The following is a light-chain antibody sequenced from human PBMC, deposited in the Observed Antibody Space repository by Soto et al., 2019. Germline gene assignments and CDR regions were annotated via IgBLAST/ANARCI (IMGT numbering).Light chain of an antibody. J-gene: IGKJ1*01. CDR3: QQYNNWLWT. CDR2: GAS. Sequence: EIVMTQSPATLSVSPGERATLSCRASQSVSSNLAWYKQKPGQAPRLLIYGASTRATGIPARFSGSGSGTEFTLTISSLQSEDLAVYYCQQYNNWLWTFGQGTKVEIK. V-gene: IGKV3-15*01. CDR1: QSVSSN.